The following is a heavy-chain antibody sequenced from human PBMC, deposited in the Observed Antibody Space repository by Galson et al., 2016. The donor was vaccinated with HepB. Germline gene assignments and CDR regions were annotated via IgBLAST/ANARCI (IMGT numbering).Heavy chain of an antibody. J-gene: IGHJ4*02. CDR2: ISAYNGNT. V-gene: IGHV1-18*04. CDR1: GYTFTSHG. CDR3: ARDQNGGNSYGRAPFVY. D-gene: IGHD5-18*01. Sequence: SVKVSCKAPGYTFTSHGINWVRQVPGQGLEWMGWISAYNGNTHYAQKFQGRVTMTRDTYTSTAHMELRSLRSDDTAVYYCARDQNGGNSYGRAPFVYWGQGTLVTVSS.